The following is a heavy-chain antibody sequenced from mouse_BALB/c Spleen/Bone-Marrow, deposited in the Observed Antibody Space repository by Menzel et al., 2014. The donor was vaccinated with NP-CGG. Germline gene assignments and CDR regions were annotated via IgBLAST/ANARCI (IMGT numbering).Heavy chain of an antibody. J-gene: IGHJ2*01. CDR3: ARHQRYAYYFDY. D-gene: IGHD2-14*01. CDR2: LHPNSGNT. CDR1: GSTFPPSW. V-gene: IGHV1S130*01. Sequence: QVQLQQSGSVLVRPGASVRLSCKASGSTFPPSWIHWAKPRPGQGLAWLGDLHPNSGNTSYNEKFKAKATLTVDTSSSTAYVDLSSLTSEDSAVYYCARHQRYAYYFDYWGQGTTLTVSS.